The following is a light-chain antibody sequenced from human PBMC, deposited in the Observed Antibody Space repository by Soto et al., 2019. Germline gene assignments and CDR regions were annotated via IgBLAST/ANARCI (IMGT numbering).Light chain of an antibody. CDR2: DVN. Sequence: QSVLTQPASVSGSPGQSITISCTGTSSDVGAYNYDSWYQQHPGKVPKLIIYDVNNRPSAVSNRFSGSKSGNTASLTISGLQTEDEADYYCSSYTSATTYVFGTGTKVTVL. CDR3: SSYTSATTYV. V-gene: IGLV2-14*01. CDR1: SSDVGAYNY. J-gene: IGLJ1*01.